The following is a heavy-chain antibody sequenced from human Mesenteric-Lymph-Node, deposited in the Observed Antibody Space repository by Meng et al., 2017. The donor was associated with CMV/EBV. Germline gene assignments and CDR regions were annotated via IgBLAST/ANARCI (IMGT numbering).Heavy chain of an antibody. J-gene: IGHJ4*02. Sequence: FSGFSRSTSGEGVAWIRQPPGKALEWLALIYWDDDKRYSPSLKNRLTITKDTSKNQVVLRMTNIDPVDTATYYYALQQHGDSGGLSYWGQGNLVTVSS. CDR3: ALQQHGDSGGLSY. V-gene: IGHV2-5*02. D-gene: IGHD1/OR15-1a*01. CDR1: GFSRSTSGEG. CDR2: IYWDDDK.